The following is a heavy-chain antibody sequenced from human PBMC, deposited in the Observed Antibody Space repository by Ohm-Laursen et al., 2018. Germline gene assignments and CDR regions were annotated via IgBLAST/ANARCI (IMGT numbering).Heavy chain of an antibody. Sequence: SETLSLTCTVSGGSISSSSYYWGWIRQPPGKGLEWIGSIYYSGSTYYNPSLKSRVTISVDTSKNQFSLKLNSVTAADTAVYYCATPVFGSRWYYFDYWGQGTLVTVSS. D-gene: IGHD6-13*01. CDR1: GGSISSSSYY. V-gene: IGHV4-39*07. CDR3: ATPVFGSRWYYFDY. CDR2: IYYSGST. J-gene: IGHJ4*02.